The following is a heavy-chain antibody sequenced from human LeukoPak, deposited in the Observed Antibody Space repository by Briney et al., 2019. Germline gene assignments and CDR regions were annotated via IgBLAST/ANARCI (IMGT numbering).Heavy chain of an antibody. CDR3: AADPDGSGWPREMDV. D-gene: IGHD6-19*01. CDR1: GFTFTSSA. CDR2: IVVGSGNT. Sequence: SVKVSCKASGFTFTSSAAQWVRQARGQRLEWIGWIVVGSGNTNYAQKFQERVTITRDMSTSTAYMELSSLRSEDTAVYYCAADPDGSGWPREMDVWGQGTTVTVSS. V-gene: IGHV1-58*01. J-gene: IGHJ6*02.